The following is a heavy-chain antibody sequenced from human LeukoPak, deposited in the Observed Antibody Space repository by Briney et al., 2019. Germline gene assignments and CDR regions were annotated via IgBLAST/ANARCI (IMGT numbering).Heavy chain of an antibody. CDR3: ARGGVLASTPFDY. J-gene: IGHJ4*02. D-gene: IGHD2-15*01. CDR2: ISSSYSII. Sequence: GGSLRLSCAASGFTFSDYEMNWVRQAPGKGLEWISYISSSYSIIYYADSVKGRFTISRDNAKNSLYLQMNSLRAEDTAVYYCARGGVLASTPFDYWGQGTLVTVSS. CDR1: GFTFSDYE. V-gene: IGHV3-48*03.